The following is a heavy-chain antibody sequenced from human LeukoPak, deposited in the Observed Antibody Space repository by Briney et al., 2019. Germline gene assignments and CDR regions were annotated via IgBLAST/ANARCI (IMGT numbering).Heavy chain of an antibody. V-gene: IGHV3-23*01. D-gene: IGHD1-26*01. Sequence: GGSLILSCAASGFTLSSYAMNGGRQAPGKGLEGGSAISGSGSAYYADSVKGRFTISRDNSKNTLYLQMNSLRAEDTAVYYCAKRGAEVGATVAPGDYWGQGTLLTVSS. CDR3: AKRGAEVGATVAPGDY. CDR1: GFTLSSYA. CDR2: ISGSGSA. J-gene: IGHJ4*02.